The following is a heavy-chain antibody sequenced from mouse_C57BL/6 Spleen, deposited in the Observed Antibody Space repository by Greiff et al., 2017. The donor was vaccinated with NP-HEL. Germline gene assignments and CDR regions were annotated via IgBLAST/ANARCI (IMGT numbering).Heavy chain of an antibody. CDR1: GYTFTDYN. Sequence: EVQLQQSGPELVKPGASVKMSCKASGYTFTDYNMHWVKQSHGKSLEWIGDINPNNGGTSYNQKFKGKATLTVNKSSSTAYMELRSLTSEDSAVYYCEKVYGDWFAYWGQGTLVTVSA. V-gene: IGHV1-22*01. D-gene: IGHD1-1*02. J-gene: IGHJ3*01. CDR2: INPNNGGT. CDR3: EKVYGDWFAY.